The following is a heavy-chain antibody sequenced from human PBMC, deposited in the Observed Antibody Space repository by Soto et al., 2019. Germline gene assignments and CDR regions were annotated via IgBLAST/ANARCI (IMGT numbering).Heavy chain of an antibody. CDR1: GCTFTSYG. Sequence: XSVQVSCKSSGCTFTSYGIGWVRQAPGQGLECMGWISSYNGNTNYAQKLQGRVTMTTDTSTSTAYMELRSLRSDDTAVYYCARADTMIVVAPGDWGQGTLVTVSS. CDR2: ISSYNGNT. J-gene: IGHJ4*02. V-gene: IGHV1-18*01. CDR3: ARADTMIVVAPGD. D-gene: IGHD3-22*01.